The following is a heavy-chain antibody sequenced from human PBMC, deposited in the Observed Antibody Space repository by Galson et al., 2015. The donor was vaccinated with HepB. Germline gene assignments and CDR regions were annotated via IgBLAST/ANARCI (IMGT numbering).Heavy chain of an antibody. Sequence: TLSLTCAVYGGSFSGYYWSWVRQHPGKGLEWIGYIYYSGSTYYNPSLRSRVTISVDTSKNQFSLKLSSVTAADTGVYYCARAVAGTHDSGNCVQGTLVPVSS. D-gene: IGHD6-19*01. CDR2: IYYSGST. CDR1: GGSFSGYY. J-gene: IGHJ1*01. CDR3: ARAVAGTHDSGN. V-gene: IGHV4-31*11.